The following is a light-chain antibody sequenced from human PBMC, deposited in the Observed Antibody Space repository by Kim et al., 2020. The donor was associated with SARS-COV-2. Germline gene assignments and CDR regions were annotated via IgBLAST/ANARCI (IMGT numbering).Light chain of an antibody. V-gene: IGLV6-57*02. CDR1: SGSSASNY. CDR2: EDN. J-gene: IGLJ3*02. Sequence: KPVTISCTGSSGSSASNYVQWDQQRPGSAPTTVIYEDNQRPSGVPDRFSGSIDSSSNSASLTISGLKTEDEADYYCQSYDSSNHGVFGGGTQLTVL. CDR3: QSYDSSNHGV.